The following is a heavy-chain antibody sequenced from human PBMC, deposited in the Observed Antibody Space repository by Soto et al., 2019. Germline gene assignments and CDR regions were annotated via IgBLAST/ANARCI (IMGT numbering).Heavy chain of an antibody. CDR1: GGSFSGYY. Sequence: SGTLSLTCAVYGGSFSGYYWGWTRQPPGKGLEWIGEINHSGSTNYNPSLKSRVTISVDTSKNQFSLKLSSVTAADTSVYYCAMITFGGVIENWGQGTLVTVSS. CDR2: INHSGST. D-gene: IGHD3-16*02. CDR3: AMITFGGVIEN. J-gene: IGHJ4*02. V-gene: IGHV4-34*01.